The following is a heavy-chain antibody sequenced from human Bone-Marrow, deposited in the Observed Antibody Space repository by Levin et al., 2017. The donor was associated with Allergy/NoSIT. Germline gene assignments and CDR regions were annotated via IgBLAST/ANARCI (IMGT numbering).Heavy chain of an antibody. J-gene: IGHJ4*02. V-gene: IGHV3-15*01. CDR2: IKSKRDGATT. CDR1: GFSFNGAW. CDR3: ITDQAYFFGSGARADF. Sequence: GESLKISCAGSGFSFNGAWMSWVRQAPGKGLEWVARIKSKRDGATTDYATAVQGRFTISRDDSRNTLYLQMNSLTVEDTAVYYCITDQAYFFGSGARADFWGQGTRVTVSS. D-gene: IGHD3-10*01.